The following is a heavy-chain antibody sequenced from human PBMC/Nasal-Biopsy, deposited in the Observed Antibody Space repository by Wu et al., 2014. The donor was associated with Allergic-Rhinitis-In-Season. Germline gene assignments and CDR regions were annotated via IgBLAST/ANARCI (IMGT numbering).Heavy chain of an antibody. CDR1: GGSLNSYY. V-gene: IGHV4-59*01. D-gene: IGHD3-9*01. J-gene: IGHJ5*02. CDR2: IYYSGTT. CDR3: ARHKHDILTGSNWFDP. Sequence: TLSLTCTVSGGSLNSYYWSWIRQPPGKGLEWIGYIYYSGTTNYNPSLKSRVTISLDTSNSQFSLKLGSVTAADTAVYYCARHKHDILTGSNWFDPWGQGTLVTVSS.